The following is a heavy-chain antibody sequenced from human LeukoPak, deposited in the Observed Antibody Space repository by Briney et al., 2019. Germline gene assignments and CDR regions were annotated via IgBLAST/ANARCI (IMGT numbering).Heavy chain of an antibody. V-gene: IGHV1-2*02. CDR1: GYTFTGYY. Sequence: ASVKVSCKASGYTFTGYYMHWVREASGQGLEWMGWINPNSGGTNYAQKFQGRVTMTRDTSISTAYMELSRLRSDDTAVYYCARVRCSGGSCYSDYWGQGTLVTVSS. CDR2: INPNSGGT. J-gene: IGHJ4*02. D-gene: IGHD2-15*01. CDR3: ARVRCSGGSCYSDY.